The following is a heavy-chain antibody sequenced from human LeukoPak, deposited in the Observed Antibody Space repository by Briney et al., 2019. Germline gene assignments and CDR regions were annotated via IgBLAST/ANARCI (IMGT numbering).Heavy chain of an antibody. Sequence: ASVKVSCKVSGYTLTELSMHWVRQAPGKGGEWMGGFDPEDGGTIYAQKFQGRVTMTEDTSTDTAYMELSSLRSEDTAVYYCATGDIVVVPADTLDYWGQGTLVTVSS. D-gene: IGHD2-2*01. CDR3: ATGDIVVVPADTLDY. CDR2: FDPEDGGT. CDR1: GYTLTELS. V-gene: IGHV1-24*01. J-gene: IGHJ4*02.